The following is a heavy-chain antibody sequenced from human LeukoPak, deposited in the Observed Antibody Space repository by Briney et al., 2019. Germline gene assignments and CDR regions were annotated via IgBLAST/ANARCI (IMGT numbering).Heavy chain of an antibody. V-gene: IGHV4-39*01. CDR3: ARQALRDQRVYWVDP. CDR2: FYSSKYT. D-gene: IGHD2-21*02. CDR1: GGSISGGGYY. J-gene: IGHJ5*02. Sequence: PSETLSLTCTVSGGSISGGGYYWGWIRQPPGMGMEWLGIFYSSKYTYYNPSLKSRVTMSVDTSENQLSLRLSSLTAADTAVYYCARQALRDQRVYWVDPWGQGTLVTVSS.